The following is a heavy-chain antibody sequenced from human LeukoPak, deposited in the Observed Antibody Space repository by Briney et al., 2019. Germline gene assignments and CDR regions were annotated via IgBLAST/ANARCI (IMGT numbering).Heavy chain of an antibody. CDR1: GFTFSSYA. V-gene: IGHV3-30*04. J-gene: IGHJ4*02. CDR2: ISYDGSNK. Sequence: PGGSLRLSCAASGFTFSSYAMHWVRQAPGKGLEWVAVISYDGSNKYYADSVKGRFTISRDNSKNTLYLQMNSLRAEDTAVYYCARGRGEMATPYYFDYWGQGTLVTVSS. CDR3: ARGRGEMATPYYFDY. D-gene: IGHD5-24*01.